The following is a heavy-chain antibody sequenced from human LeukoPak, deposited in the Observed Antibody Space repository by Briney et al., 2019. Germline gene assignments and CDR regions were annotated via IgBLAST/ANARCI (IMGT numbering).Heavy chain of an antibody. D-gene: IGHD3-22*01. J-gene: IGHJ4*02. CDR2: IIPIFGTA. V-gene: IGHV1-69*05. CDR1: GGTFSSYA. Sequence: SVKVSCKASGGTFSSYAISWVRQAPGQGLEWLGRIIPIFGTANYAQKFQGRVTITTDESTSTAYMELSSLRSEDTAVYYCARGPYDSSGYYYKPFDYWGQGTLVTVSS. CDR3: ARGPYDSSGYYYKPFDY.